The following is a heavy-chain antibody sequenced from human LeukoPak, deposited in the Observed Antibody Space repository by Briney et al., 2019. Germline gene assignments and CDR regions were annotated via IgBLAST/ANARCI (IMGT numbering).Heavy chain of an antibody. CDR1: GFTFSSYA. J-gene: IGHJ4*02. CDR3: AKIVAVAGTGDY. CDR2: ISGSGGST. D-gene: IGHD6-19*01. Sequence: PGGSLRLSCAASGFTFSSYAMSCVRQAPGKGLEWVSAISGSGGSTYYADSVKGRFTISRDNSKNTLYLQMNSLRAEDTAVYYCAKIVAVAGTGDYWGQGTLVTVSS. V-gene: IGHV3-23*01.